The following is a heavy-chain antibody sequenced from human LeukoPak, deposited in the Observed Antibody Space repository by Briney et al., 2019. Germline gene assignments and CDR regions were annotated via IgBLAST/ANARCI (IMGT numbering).Heavy chain of an antibody. Sequence: GGSLRLSCADSGFTFSSYSMNWVRQAPGKGLEWVSSISSSSSYIYYADSVKGRFTISRDNAKNSLYLQMNSLRAEDTAVYYCARVEDYDILTGFDYWGQGTLVTVSS. V-gene: IGHV3-21*01. D-gene: IGHD3-9*01. CDR3: ARVEDYDILTGFDY. J-gene: IGHJ4*02. CDR2: ISSSSSYI. CDR1: GFTFSSYS.